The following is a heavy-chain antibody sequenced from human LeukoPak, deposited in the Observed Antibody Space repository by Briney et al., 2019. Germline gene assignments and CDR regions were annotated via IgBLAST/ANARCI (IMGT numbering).Heavy chain of an antibody. CDR2: ISSSSDFI. CDR3: ASELGIVGGRRNDY. J-gene: IGHJ4*02. D-gene: IGHD1-26*01. CDR1: GFTFNTYG. Sequence: PGGSLRLSCAASGFTFNTYGMHWVRQAPGKGLEWVSSISSSSDFIAYADSVRGRFTISRDNAKNSLYLQMNSLRADDTALYYCASELGIVGGRRNDYWGQGALVTVSS. V-gene: IGHV3-21*01.